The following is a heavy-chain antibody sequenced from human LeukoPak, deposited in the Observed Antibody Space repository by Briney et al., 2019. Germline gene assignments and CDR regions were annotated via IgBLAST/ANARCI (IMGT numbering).Heavy chain of an antibody. J-gene: IGHJ6*02. V-gene: IGHV3-7*01. CDR2: IKQDGSEK. CDR1: GFTFSSYW. D-gene: IGHD7-27*01. CDR3: ARELTGDHSYYYGMDV. Sequence: RGSLRLSCAASGFTFSSYWMSWVRQAPGKGLEWVANIKQDGSEKYYVDSVKGRFTISRDNAKNSLYLQMNSLRAEDTAVYYCARELTGDHSYYYGMDVWGQGTTVTVSS.